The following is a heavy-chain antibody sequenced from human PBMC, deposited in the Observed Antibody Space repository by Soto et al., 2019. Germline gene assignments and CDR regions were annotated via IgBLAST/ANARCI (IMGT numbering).Heavy chain of an antibody. J-gene: IGHJ6*02. CDR1: GGSISSYY. CDR2: IYYSGST. D-gene: IGHD3-22*01. Sequence: SETLSLTCTVSGGSISSYYWSWIRQPPGKGLEWIGNIYYSGSTNYNPSLTRRVTISVATSKNQFSLKLGSVTAADTAVYYCARDYPGDYYDSSGYFWSTHNYGLDVWGQGTTVTVSS. V-gene: IGHV4-59*01. CDR3: ARDYPGDYYDSSGYFWSTHNYGLDV.